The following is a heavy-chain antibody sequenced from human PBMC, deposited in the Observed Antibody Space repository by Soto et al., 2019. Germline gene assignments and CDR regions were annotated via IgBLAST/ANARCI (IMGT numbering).Heavy chain of an antibody. CDR3: ARYSVSYYYGMDV. V-gene: IGHV4-30-4*01. J-gene: IGHJ6*02. Sequence: SETLSLTCTVYGGSISSGDYYWSWIRQPPGKGLEWIGYIYYSGSTYYNPSLKSRVTISVDTSKNQFSLKLSSVTAADTAVYYCARYSVSYYYGMDVWGQGTTVTVS. CDR2: IYYSGST. CDR1: GGSISSGDYY. D-gene: IGHD2-21*01.